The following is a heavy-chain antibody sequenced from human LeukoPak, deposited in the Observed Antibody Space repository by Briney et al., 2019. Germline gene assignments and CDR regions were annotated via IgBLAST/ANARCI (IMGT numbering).Heavy chain of an antibody. CDR1: GYTFTSYG. CDR3: ARDVFYGSGSDLYYFDY. V-gene: IGHV1-18*01. Sequence: ASVKVSCKASGYTFTSYGISWVRQAPGQGLERMGWISAYNGNTNYAQKLQGRVTMTTDTSTSTAYVELRSLRSDDTAVYYCARDVFYGSGSDLYYFDYWGQGTLVTVSS. J-gene: IGHJ4*02. D-gene: IGHD3-10*01. CDR2: ISAYNGNT.